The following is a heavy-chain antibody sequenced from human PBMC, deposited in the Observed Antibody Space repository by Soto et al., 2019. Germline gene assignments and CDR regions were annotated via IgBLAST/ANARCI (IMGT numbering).Heavy chain of an antibody. Sequence: LRLSCAASGFTFSNYAMSWVRQAPGKGLEWVSGIGGRGTSSYYADSVKGWFAISRDNSYNTLFLQLHSLRAEDTAVYYCAKSRYADSSGDYYDFWGQGTRVTVSS. D-gene: IGHD3-22*01. CDR2: IGGRGTSS. CDR1: GFTFSNYA. V-gene: IGHV3-23*01. CDR3: AKSRYADSSGDYYDF. J-gene: IGHJ4*02.